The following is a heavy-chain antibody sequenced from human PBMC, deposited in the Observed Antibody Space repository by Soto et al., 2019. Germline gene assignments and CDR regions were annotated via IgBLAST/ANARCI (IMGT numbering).Heavy chain of an antibody. CDR1: GFTFSNYW. D-gene: IGHD3-10*01. CDR3: ATAGSYRFDH. V-gene: IGHV3-74*01. Sequence: GGSLRLSCATSGFTFSNYWIHWVRQAPGEGLVLVSRINPDATTINYADSVKGRFTVSRDNAKNTLYLQMNSLRAEDTAVYYCATAGSYRFDHWGQGTLVTVSS. CDR2: INPDATTI. J-gene: IGHJ4*02.